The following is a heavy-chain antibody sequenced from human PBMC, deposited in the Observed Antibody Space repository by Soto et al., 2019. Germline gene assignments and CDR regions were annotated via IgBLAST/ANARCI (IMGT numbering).Heavy chain of an antibody. V-gene: IGHV3-30-3*01. CDR2: ISYDGSNK. J-gene: IGHJ4*02. D-gene: IGHD3-22*01. CDR1: GFTFSSYA. Sequence: PGGSLRLSCAASGFTFSSYAMHWVRQAPGKGLEWVAVISYDGSNKYYADSVKGRFTISRDNSKNTLYLQMNSLRAEDTAVYYCARDGNGPYYYDSTLADYWGQGTLVTVSS. CDR3: ARDGNGPYYYDSTLADY.